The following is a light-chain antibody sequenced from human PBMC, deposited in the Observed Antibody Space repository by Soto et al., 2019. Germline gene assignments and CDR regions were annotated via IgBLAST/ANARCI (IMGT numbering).Light chain of an antibody. CDR3: SSYSSSSTLI. CDR1: SSDIGGHDS. Sequence: QSALTQPPSASGSPGQSVAVSCIGTSSDIGGHDSVSWYQQHPGKAPKLMIYEVTKRPSGVPDRFSGSKSGNTASLTVSGLQAEDEADYYCSSYSSSSTLIFGGGTKLTVL. V-gene: IGLV2-8*01. J-gene: IGLJ2*01. CDR2: EVT.